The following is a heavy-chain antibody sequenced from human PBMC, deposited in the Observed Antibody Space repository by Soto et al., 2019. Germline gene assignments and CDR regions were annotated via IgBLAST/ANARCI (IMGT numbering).Heavy chain of an antibody. V-gene: IGHV3-23*01. Sequence: GGSLRLSCAASGFTFSSYAMSWVRQAPGKGLEWVSAISGSGGSTYYADSVKGRFTISRDNSKNTLYLQMNSLRAEDTAVYYCAKAGGRYYDSSGYPKSDSDYWGEGTLVTVSS. CDR1: GFTFSSYA. CDR2: ISGSGGST. J-gene: IGHJ4*02. D-gene: IGHD3-22*01. CDR3: AKAGGRYYDSSGYPKSDSDY.